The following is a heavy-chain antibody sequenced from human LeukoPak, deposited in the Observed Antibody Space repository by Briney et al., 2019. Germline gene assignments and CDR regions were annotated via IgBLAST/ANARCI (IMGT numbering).Heavy chain of an antibody. J-gene: IGHJ4*02. D-gene: IGHD1-26*01. CDR2: ISTYNDNT. Sequence: ASVKVSRKASGYTFTSYIINWVRQAPGQGLEWMGWISTYNDNTNYAQKFQVRVTMTTDTSTSTAYMELRSLTSDDTAVYYCARGYPSDYWGQGTLVTVSS. V-gene: IGHV1-18*04. CDR1: GYTFTSYI. CDR3: ARGYPSDY.